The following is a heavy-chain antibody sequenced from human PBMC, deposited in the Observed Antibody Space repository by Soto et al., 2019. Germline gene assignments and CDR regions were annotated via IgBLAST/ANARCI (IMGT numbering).Heavy chain of an antibody. CDR3: AKDFRAAGSFRPFDY. V-gene: IGHV3-23*01. Sequence: GGSLRLSCAASGFTFSSYAMSWVRQAPGKGLEWVSAISGSGGSTNYADSVKGRFTISRDNSKNTLYLQMNSLRAEDTAVYYCAKDFRAAGSFRPFDYWGQGTLVTVSS. CDR1: GFTFSSYA. D-gene: IGHD6-13*01. J-gene: IGHJ4*02. CDR2: ISGSGGST.